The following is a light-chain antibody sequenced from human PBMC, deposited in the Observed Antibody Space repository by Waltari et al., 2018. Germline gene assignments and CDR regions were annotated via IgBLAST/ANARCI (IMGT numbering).Light chain of an antibody. V-gene: IGKV3-11*01. CDR3: QQGSILPLT. J-gene: IGKJ4*01. CDR1: ECGSNY. Sequence: EVVLTQSPVTLSLAAGERATLSCRARECGSNYLAWYQQKPGQSPRLLIYDTSKRATGIPARFSGSGYGTDFTLTINNLEAEDFALYYCQQGSILPLTFGGGTKVEIQ. CDR2: DTS.